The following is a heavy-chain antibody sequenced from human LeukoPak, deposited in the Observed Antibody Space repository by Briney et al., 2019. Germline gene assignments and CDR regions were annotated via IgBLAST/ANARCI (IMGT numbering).Heavy chain of an antibody. CDR2: IYYSGST. CDR3: ARITYYYDSSPGSFDY. J-gene: IGHJ4*02. Sequence: SETLSLTCTVSGGSISSYYWSWIRQPPGKGLEWIGYIYYSGSTNYNPSLKSRVTISVDTSKNQFSLKLSSVTAADTAVYYCARITYYYDSSPGSFDYWGQGTLVTVSS. CDR1: GGSISSYY. D-gene: IGHD3-22*01. V-gene: IGHV4-59*01.